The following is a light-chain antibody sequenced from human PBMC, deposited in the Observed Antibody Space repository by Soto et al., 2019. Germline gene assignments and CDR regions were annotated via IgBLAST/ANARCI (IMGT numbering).Light chain of an antibody. CDR1: TSDIGGYNS. CDR2: EVS. Sequence: QSALTQPASVSGSPGQSITISCTGTTSDIGGYNSVSWYQQHPGKAPKLMIYEVSNRPSGVSNLFSGSKSGNTASLTISGLQAEDEADYYCSSYTGSSTYVFGTGTKLTVL. CDR3: SSYTGSSTYV. J-gene: IGLJ1*01. V-gene: IGLV2-14*01.